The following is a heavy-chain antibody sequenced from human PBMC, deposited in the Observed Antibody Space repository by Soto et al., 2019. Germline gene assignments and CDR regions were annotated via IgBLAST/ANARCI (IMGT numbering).Heavy chain of an antibody. Sequence: EVHLVETGGGLIQPGGSLRLSCAASGFTVSDNYVTWVRQTPGKGLEWVSVLYSNGVISYADSVKGRFTISRDNSKNTVYLQMNSLGAEDTAVYYCARGLPGHLDSSGYYGPFDHWGQGTLVTVSS. D-gene: IGHD3-22*01. CDR1: GFTVSDNY. CDR2: LYSNGVI. J-gene: IGHJ4*02. CDR3: ARGLPGHLDSSGYYGPFDH. V-gene: IGHV3-53*02.